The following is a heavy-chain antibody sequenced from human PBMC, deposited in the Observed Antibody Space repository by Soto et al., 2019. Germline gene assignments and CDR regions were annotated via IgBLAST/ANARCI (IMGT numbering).Heavy chain of an antibody. J-gene: IGHJ4*02. Sequence: SETLFLTCSVSGGSISSSSYYWGWIRQSPGKGLEWIGYIYYSGSTKYKPSLKSRVTISVDTSKNQFSLKVSSATAADTAVYYCARHSNRNYGLYYFDYWGLGALVTVSS. CDR2: IYYSGST. CDR3: ARHSNRNYGLYYFDY. V-gene: IGHV4-61*05. CDR1: GGSISSSSYY. D-gene: IGHD4-4*01.